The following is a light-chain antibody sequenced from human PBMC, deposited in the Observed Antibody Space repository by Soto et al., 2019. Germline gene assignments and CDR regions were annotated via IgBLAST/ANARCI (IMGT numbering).Light chain of an antibody. J-gene: IGLJ1*01. CDR3: QSYDRSLSGDV. Sequence: QSVLTQPPSVSKAPGQRVTISCTGSSSNIGAGYEAHWYQQVPGTAPKLLIYENNNRPSGVPDRFSGSKSGTSASLAITGLQAEDEAEYSCQSYDRSLSGDVFGTGTKLTVL. CDR2: ENN. V-gene: IGLV1-40*01. CDR1: SSNIGAGYE.